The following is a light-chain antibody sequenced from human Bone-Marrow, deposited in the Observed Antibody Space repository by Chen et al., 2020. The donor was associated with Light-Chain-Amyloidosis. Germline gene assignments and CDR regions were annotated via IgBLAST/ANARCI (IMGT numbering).Light chain of an antibody. Sequence: YVVTQPSSVSVAPGQTATIHCGGNNIGSKSVHWYQQAPGQPPLVVVYDDSDRPSGIPERLSASNSGNTATLTISRVEAGDEADYYCQVWDRSSDRPVFGGGTKLTVL. J-gene: IGLJ3*02. V-gene: IGLV3-21*02. CDR3: QVWDRSSDRPV. CDR1: NIGSKS. CDR2: DDS.